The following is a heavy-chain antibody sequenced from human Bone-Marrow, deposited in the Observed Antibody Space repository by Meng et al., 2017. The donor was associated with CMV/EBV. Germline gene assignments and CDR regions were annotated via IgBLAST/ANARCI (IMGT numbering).Heavy chain of an antibody. CDR3: ARRVGWYESGMDV. CDR1: GFTFSSYS. D-gene: IGHD6-19*01. V-gene: IGHV3-21*01. J-gene: IGHJ6*02. Sequence: GESLKISCAASGFTFSSYSMNWVRQAPGKGLEWVSSISSSSSYIYYADSVKGRFTISRDNAKISLYLQMNSLRAEDTAVYYCARRVGWYESGMDVWGQGTTVTVSS. CDR2: ISSSSSYI.